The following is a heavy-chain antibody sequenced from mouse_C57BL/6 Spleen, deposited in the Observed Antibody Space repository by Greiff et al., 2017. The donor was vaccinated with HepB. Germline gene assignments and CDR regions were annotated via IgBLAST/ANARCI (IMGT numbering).Heavy chain of an antibody. V-gene: IGHV1-55*01. CDR2: IYPGSGST. D-gene: IGHD1-1*01. CDR1: GYTFTSYW. CDR3: AREDYYGSSYCFDY. Sequence: VKLQQPGAELVKPGASVKMSCKASGYTFTSYWITWVKQRPGQGLEWIGDIYPGSGSTNYNEKFKSKATLTVDTSSSTAYMQLSSLTSEDSAVYYCAREDYYGSSYCFDYWGQGTTLTVSS. J-gene: IGHJ2*01.